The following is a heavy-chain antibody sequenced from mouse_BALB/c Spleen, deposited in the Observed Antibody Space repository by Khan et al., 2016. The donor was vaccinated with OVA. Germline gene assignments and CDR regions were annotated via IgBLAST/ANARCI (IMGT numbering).Heavy chain of an antibody. CDR1: GYSITSDYA. J-gene: IGHJ4*01. Sequence: EVQLQESGPGLVKPSQSLSLTCTVTGYSITSDYAWNWIRQFPGNKLEWMGYISYSGSTTYNPSLKSRISITRDTSNDQFFLQLKSVTSEDTATYYCASELRRYYALDYWGQGTSVTVSS. CDR3: ASELRRYYALDY. CDR2: ISYSGST. V-gene: IGHV3-2*02. D-gene: IGHD4-1*01.